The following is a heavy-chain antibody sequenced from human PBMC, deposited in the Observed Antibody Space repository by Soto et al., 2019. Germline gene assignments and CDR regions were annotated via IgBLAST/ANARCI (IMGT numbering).Heavy chain of an antibody. CDR2: ISSSSSYI. J-gene: IGHJ5*02. CDR3: ARVRGVRGVKYNWFDP. D-gene: IGHD3-10*01. V-gene: IGHV3-21*01. Sequence: GSLRLSCAASGFTFSSYSMNWVRQAPGKGLEWVSSISSSSSYIYYADSVKGRFTISRDNAKNSLYLQMNSLRAEDTAVYYCARVRGVRGVKYNWFDPWGQGTLVTVSS. CDR1: GFTFSSYS.